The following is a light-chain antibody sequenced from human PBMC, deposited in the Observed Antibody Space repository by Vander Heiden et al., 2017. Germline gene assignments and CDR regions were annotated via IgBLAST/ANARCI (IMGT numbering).Light chain of an antibody. CDR2: DNN. J-gene: IGLJ3*02. CDR1: SSNIGNNY. CDR3: STWDTSLSSVV. V-gene: IGLV1-51*01. Sequence: QSVLTQPPSVSASPGQKVTISCSGSSSNIGNNYVSWYQQFQGTTPKLLIYDNNKRPSGIPDRFSGPKSGTSATLGITGLQTGDEADYYCSTWDTSLSSVVFGGGTKVTVL.